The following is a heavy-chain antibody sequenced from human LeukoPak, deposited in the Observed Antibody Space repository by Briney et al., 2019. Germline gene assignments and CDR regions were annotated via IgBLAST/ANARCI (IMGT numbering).Heavy chain of an antibody. CDR3: ARGGYYDSSGYYLDY. Sequence: KPSETLSLTCTVSGGSISSYYWSWIRQPPGKGLEWIGYIYYSGSTNYNPSLKSRVTISVDTSKNQFSLKLSSATAADTAVYYCARGGYYDSSGYYLDYWGQGTLVTVSS. V-gene: IGHV4-59*01. D-gene: IGHD3-22*01. CDR2: IYYSGST. CDR1: GGSISSYY. J-gene: IGHJ4*02.